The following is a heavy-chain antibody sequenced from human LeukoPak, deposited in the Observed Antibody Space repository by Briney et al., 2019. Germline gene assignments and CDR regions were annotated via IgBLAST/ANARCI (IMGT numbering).Heavy chain of an antibody. D-gene: IGHD2-2*01. J-gene: IGHJ4*02. CDR2: ISSSSSTI. CDR3: ARDYCSSTSCLFDY. V-gene: IGHV3-48*01. CDR1: GFTFSSYS. Sequence: GGSLRLSCAASGFTFSSYSMNWVRQALGKGPEWVSYISSSSSTIYYADSVKGRFTISRDNAKNSLYLQMNSLRAEDTAVYYCARDYCSSTSCLFDYWGQGTLVTVSS.